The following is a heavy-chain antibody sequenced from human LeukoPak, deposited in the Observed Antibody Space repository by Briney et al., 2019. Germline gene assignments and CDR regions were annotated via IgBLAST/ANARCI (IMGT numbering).Heavy chain of an antibody. Sequence: SETLSLTCTVSGGSISTYYWSWIRQPPGKGLEWIGYIYYSGGTNYNPSLKSRVTISVDTSKSQFSLKLSSVTAADTAVYYCARGQNYYDSSGYIDYWGQGTLVTVSS. V-gene: IGHV4-59*01. D-gene: IGHD3-22*01. CDR2: IYYSGGT. CDR3: ARGQNYYDSSGYIDY. CDR1: GGSISTYY. J-gene: IGHJ4*02.